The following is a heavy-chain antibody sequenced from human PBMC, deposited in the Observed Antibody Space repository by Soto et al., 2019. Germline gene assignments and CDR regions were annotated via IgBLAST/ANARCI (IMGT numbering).Heavy chain of an antibody. CDR1: GFTFSSYS. Sequence: PGGSLRLSCAASGFTFSSYSMNWVRQAPGKGLEWVSSISSSSSYIYYADSGKSTFPGTRDNAKKSLDRQMNSLRAEDTAVYYGARGDFDYYDGSGYPAGLPTYYNYYGMDVWGQGTTVTVSS. J-gene: IGHJ6*02. V-gene: IGHV3-21*01. D-gene: IGHD3-22*01. CDR3: ARGDFDYYDGSGYPAGLPTYYNYYGMDV. CDR2: ISSSSSYI.